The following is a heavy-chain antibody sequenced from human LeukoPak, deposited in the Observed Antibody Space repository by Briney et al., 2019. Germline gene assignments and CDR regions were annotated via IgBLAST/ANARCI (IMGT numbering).Heavy chain of an antibody. V-gene: IGHV3-30*18. Sequence: GGSLRLSCAASGFTFSNYGMHWVRQAPGKGLEWVAVISSDGSNKYYADSVKGRFTISRDNSKNTLFLQMNSLRAEDTAVYYCAKDGLWFGDLTYFDYWGQGTLVTISS. CDR1: GFTFSNYG. J-gene: IGHJ4*02. CDR2: ISSDGSNK. CDR3: AKDGLWFGDLTYFDY. D-gene: IGHD3-10*01.